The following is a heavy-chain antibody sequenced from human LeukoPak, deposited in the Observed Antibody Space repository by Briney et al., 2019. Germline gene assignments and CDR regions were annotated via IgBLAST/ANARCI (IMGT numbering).Heavy chain of an antibody. CDR3: ARGASGRRFDS. D-gene: IGHD3-10*01. Sequence: GGSLRLACAASGFTFSSYDMHWVRQATGKCLEWVSAIGTAGDTYYPGSVKGRFTISRENAKNSFYLQMNSLRAGDTAVYYCARGASGRRFDSWGQGTLVTVSS. CDR1: GFTFSSYD. V-gene: IGHV3-13*01. J-gene: IGHJ4*02. CDR2: IGTAGDT.